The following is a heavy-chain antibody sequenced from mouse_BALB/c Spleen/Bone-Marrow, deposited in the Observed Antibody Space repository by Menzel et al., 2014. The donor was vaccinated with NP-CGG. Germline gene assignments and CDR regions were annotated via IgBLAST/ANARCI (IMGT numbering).Heavy chain of an antibody. V-gene: IGHV14-3*02. D-gene: IGHD2-2*01. CDR3: ARNYGYGKSFAY. Sequence: EVKLMESGAELVKPGASVKLSCTASGFNIKDTYMHWVKQRPEQGLEWIGRIDPANGNTKYDPKFQGKATITADTSSNTAYLQLSSLTSEDTAVYYCARNYGYGKSFAYWGQGTLVTDSA. CDR2: IDPANGNT. J-gene: IGHJ3*01. CDR1: GFNIKDTY.